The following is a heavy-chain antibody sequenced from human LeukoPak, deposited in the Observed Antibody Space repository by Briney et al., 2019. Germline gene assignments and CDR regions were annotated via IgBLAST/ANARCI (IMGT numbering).Heavy chain of an antibody. D-gene: IGHD2-21*02. J-gene: IGHJ4*02. CDR3: AAGGAYCGGDCFNFDY. V-gene: IGHV1-58*02. CDR2: IVVGSGNT. Sequence: SVKVSCKASGFTFTSSAMQLVRQARGQRLEWIGWIVVGSGNTNYAQKFQERVTITRDMSTSTAYMELSSLRSEDTAVYYCAAGGAYCGGDCFNFDYWGQGTLVTVSS. CDR1: GFTFTSSA.